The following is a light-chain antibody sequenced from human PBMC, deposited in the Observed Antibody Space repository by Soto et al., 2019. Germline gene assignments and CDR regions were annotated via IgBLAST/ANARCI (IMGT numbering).Light chain of an antibody. V-gene: IGLV2-14*01. CDR2: DVS. CDR3: SSSTSTSTVV. J-gene: IGLJ2*01. Sequence: QSVLTQPASVSGSPGQSITISCTVTSRDGGGYNSFSWYQQHPGKAPKLMIYDVSNRTSGVSNRFSGSKSGNTASLTISGLQAEDEADYYCSSSTSTSTVVFGGGTKLTVL. CDR1: SRDGGGYNS.